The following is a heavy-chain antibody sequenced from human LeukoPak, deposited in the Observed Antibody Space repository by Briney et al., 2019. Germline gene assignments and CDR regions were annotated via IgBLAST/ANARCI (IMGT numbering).Heavy chain of an antibody. V-gene: IGHV4-34*01. CDR1: GGSFSGYY. J-gene: IGHJ3*02. Sequence: SETLSLTCAVYGGSFSGYYWSWIRQPPGKGLEWIGEINHSGSTNYNPSLKSRVTISVDTSKNQFSLKLSSVTAADTAVYYCARHPSTYYYDSSGYPSSAFDIWGQGTMVTVSS. CDR3: ARHPSTYYYDSSGYPSSAFDI. D-gene: IGHD3-22*01. CDR2: INHSGST.